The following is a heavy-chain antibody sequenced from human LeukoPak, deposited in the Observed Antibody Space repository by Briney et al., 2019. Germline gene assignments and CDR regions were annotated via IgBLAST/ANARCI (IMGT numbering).Heavy chain of an antibody. J-gene: IGHJ4*02. CDR1: GYTFNSYG. CDR3: ARGYGTGWYGGDY. D-gene: IGHD6-19*01. CDR2: IHTYNGHT. V-gene: IGHV1-18*01. Sequence: ASVKVSCKSSGYTFNSYGITWVRQAPGQGLEWMGWIHTYNGHTNYAQKLQGRVTMTRNSSTGTAHMELSSLRSDDTAVYYCARGYGTGWYGGDYWGQGTLVTVSS.